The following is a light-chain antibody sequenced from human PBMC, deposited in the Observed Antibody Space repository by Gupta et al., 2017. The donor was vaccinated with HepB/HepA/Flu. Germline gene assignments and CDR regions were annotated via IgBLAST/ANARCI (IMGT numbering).Light chain of an antibody. J-gene: IGKJ2*01. CDR2: AAS. Sequence: EFVMTQSPVTLSVSPGERATLSCRASESINNNLVWYQQKPGQAPRVLIYAASTRATGIPARFSGSGSGTEFTLTISSLQADDVGIYYCQQYHKWPLYTFGQGTKVEI. CDR3: QQYHKWPLYT. V-gene: IGKV3-15*01. CDR1: ESINNN.